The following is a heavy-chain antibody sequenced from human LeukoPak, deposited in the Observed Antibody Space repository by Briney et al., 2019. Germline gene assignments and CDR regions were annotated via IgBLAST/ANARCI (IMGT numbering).Heavy chain of an antibody. V-gene: IGHV3-30*18. CDR2: ISYDGSNK. J-gene: IGHJ2*01. D-gene: IGHD3-10*01. CDR1: GFTFSSYG. Sequence: GGSLRLSCAASGFTFSSYGMHWVRQAPGKGLEWVAVISYDGSNKYYADSVKGRFTTSRDNSKNTLYLQMNSLRAEDTAVYYCAKSFTMVRGVITVPLLDSGWYFDLWGRGTLVTVSS. CDR3: AKSFTMVRGVITVPLLDSGWYFDL.